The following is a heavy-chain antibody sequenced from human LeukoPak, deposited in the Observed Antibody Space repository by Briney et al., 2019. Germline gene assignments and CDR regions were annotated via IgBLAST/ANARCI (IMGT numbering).Heavy chain of an antibody. CDR2: IYYSGAT. J-gene: IGHJ4*02. D-gene: IGHD3-10*01. CDR3: ARYVVYGSGKYYFDY. CDR1: GGSVSSDSDY. V-gene: IGHV4-61*01. Sequence: SETLSLTCTISGGSVSSDSDYWSVIRQPPGKGLEWIAYIYYSGATNYNPSLKSRVTILIDTSKNQFSLKLSSVTAADTAVYYCARYVVYGSGKYYFDYWGQGTLVTVSS.